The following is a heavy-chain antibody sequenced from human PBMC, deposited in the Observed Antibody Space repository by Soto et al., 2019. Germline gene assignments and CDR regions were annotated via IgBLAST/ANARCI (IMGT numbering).Heavy chain of an antibody. CDR2: IIPIFGIP. CDR3: ARGPSPLAY. V-gene: IGHV1-69*13. J-gene: IGHJ4*02. D-gene: IGHD6-6*01. CDR1: GGTFSRYS. Sequence: SVKVSCKASGGTFSRYSITWVRQAPGHGLEWIGRIIPIFGIPSYAQKFQGRVTITADESTSTAYMELSSLRSDDTAVYYCARGPSPLAYWGRGTVVTVSS.